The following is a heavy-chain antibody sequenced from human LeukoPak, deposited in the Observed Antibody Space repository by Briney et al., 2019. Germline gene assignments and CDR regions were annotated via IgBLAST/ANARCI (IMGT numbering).Heavy chain of an antibody. V-gene: IGHV3-53*01. J-gene: IGHJ4*02. CDR3: ARGSLDDSSGYADY. CDR1: GFTVSSNY. CDR2: IYSGGST. Sequence: PGGSLRLSCAASGFTVSSNYMSWVRQAPGKGLEWVSVIYSGGSTYYADSVKGRFTISRDNSKNTLYLQMNSLRAEDTAVYYCARGSLDDSSGYADYWGQGTLVTVSS. D-gene: IGHD3-22*01.